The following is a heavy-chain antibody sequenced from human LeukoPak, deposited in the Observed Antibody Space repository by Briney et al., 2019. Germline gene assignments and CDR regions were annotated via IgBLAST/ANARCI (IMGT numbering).Heavy chain of an antibody. CDR1: GFTLSSYS. V-gene: IGHV3-21*01. Sequence: GGSLRLSCAASGFTLSSYSMNWVRQAPGKGLEWVSSISSSSSYIYYADSVKGRFTISRDNAKNSLYLQMNSLRAEDTAVYYCARDRGGPPPYFDYWGQGTPVTVSS. J-gene: IGHJ4*02. CDR3: ARDRGGPPPYFDY. D-gene: IGHD3-10*01. CDR2: ISSSSSYI.